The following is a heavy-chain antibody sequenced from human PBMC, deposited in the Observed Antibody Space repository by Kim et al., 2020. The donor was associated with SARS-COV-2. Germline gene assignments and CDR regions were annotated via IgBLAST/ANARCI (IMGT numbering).Heavy chain of an antibody. D-gene: IGHD6-19*01. Sequence: ASVKVSCKASGYTFTSYAMNWVRQAPGQGLEWMGWINTNNGNTTYSQGFTGRVVFSLDTSVSTAYLQISSLKAEDTAVYYCARAGEQWLASIYYFDYWGQGTLVTVSS. V-gene: IGHV7-4-1*02. CDR3: ARAGEQWLASIYYFDY. CDR1: GYTFTSYA. CDR2: INTNNGNT. J-gene: IGHJ4*02.